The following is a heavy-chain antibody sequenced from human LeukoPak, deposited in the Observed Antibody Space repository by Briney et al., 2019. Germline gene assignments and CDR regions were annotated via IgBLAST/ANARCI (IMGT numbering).Heavy chain of an antibody. J-gene: IGHJ4*02. CDR3: ARDSGELVLGPYHDWRTYYFDY. CDR2: IYYSGST. D-gene: IGHD6-13*01. V-gene: IGHV4-31*03. CDR1: GGSISSGGYY. Sequence: PSQTLSLTCTVSGGSISSGGYYWSWIRQHPGKGLEWIGYIYYSGSTYYNPSLKSRVTISVDTSKNQFSLKLSSVTAADTAVYYCARDSGELVLGPYHDWRTYYFDYWGQGTLVTVSS.